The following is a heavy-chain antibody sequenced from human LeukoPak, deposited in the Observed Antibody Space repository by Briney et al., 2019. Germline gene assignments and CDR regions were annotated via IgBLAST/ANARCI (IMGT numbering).Heavy chain of an antibody. CDR2: ISSSSSSYI. Sequence: PGGSLRLSCAASGFTFSSYSMNWVRQAPGKGLEWVSSISSSSSSYIYYADSVKGRFTISRDNAKNSLYLQMNSLRAEDTAVYYCARTADSSSWPVHFDYWGQGTLVTVSS. D-gene: IGHD6-13*01. CDR3: ARTADSSSWPVHFDY. CDR1: GFTFSSYS. V-gene: IGHV3-21*01. J-gene: IGHJ4*02.